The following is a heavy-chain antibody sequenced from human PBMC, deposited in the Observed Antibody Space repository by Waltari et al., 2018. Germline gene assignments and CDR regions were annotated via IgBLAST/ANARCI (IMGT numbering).Heavy chain of an antibody. Sequence: EVLLVESGGGFIQPGESLRLSCAAFGLRVSKKYRSWVRQTPGKGREWVSLIQSGGATYYADSVKGRFTISRDNSKNTLYLNMNSLRAEDTAIYYCARGLDQQRAGGLLDFWGQGTLVTVSS. D-gene: IGHD2-2*01. J-gene: IGHJ4*02. CDR3: ARGLDQQRAGGLLDF. CDR1: GLRVSKKY. CDR2: IQSGGAT. V-gene: IGHV3-53*01.